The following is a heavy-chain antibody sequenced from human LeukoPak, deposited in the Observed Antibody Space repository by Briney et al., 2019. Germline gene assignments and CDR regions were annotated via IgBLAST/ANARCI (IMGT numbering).Heavy chain of an antibody. V-gene: IGHV1-24*01. D-gene: IGHD2-2*01. CDR3: ATGIVVVPAAILKVSDY. J-gene: IGHJ4*02. Sequence: ASVKVSCKVSGYTLTELSMHWVRQAPGKGLEWMGGFDPEDGETIYAQKFQGRVTMTEDTSTDTAYMELSSLRSEDTAVYYCATGIVVVPAAILKVSDYWGQGTLVTVSS. CDR1: GYTLTELS. CDR2: FDPEDGET.